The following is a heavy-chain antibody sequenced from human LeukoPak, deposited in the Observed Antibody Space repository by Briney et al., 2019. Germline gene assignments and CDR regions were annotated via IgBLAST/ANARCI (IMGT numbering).Heavy chain of an antibody. CDR1: GGTLNNFD. CDR2: IIPILRIP. V-gene: IGHV1-69*04. D-gene: IGHD6-13*01. Sequence: SPKSACKTSGGTLNNFDISWVRHGPGQRLERIGRIIPILRIPDYAQNFQGGVTISADKSTSTAYMELSSLKSEDTAVYYCARSGGSSWYVSMYYWGQGTLVTVSS. CDR3: ARSGGSSWYVSMYY. J-gene: IGHJ4*02.